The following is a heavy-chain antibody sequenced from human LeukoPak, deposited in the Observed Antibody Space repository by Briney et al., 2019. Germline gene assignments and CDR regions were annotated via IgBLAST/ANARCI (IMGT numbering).Heavy chain of an antibody. D-gene: IGHD1-1*01. Sequence: SETLSLTCTVYSESFSGGYWSWIRQPPGKGLDWIGEISHNEGINYSPSLKRRVTLSVDTSKNQFSLKLTSMTAADTAVYYCARGLDRSKTGYWGQGSLVTVSS. CDR1: SESFSGGY. V-gene: IGHV4-34*01. CDR2: ISHNEGI. CDR3: ARGLDRSKTGY. J-gene: IGHJ4*02.